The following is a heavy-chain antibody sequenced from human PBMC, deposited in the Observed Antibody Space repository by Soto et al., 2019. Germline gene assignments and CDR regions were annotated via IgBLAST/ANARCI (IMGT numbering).Heavy chain of an antibody. CDR3: ARPASSGYAHDAFDI. CDR2: ISSSSSYI. J-gene: IGHJ3*02. CDR1: GFNFSSYS. V-gene: IGHV3-21*01. Sequence: RLSCTASGFNFSSYSMHQVRQAPAKGLEWVSSISSSSSYIYYADSVKGRFTISRDNAKNSLYLQMNSLRAEDTAVYYCARPASSGYAHDAFDIWGQGTMVTVSS. D-gene: IGHD3-22*01.